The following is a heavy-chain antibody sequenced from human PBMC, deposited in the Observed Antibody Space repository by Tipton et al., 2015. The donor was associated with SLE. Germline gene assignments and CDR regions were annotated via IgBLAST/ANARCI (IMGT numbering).Heavy chain of an antibody. CDR1: GASTNRGSYL. CDR2: VYYSGST. Sequence: LRLSCTVSGASTNRGSYLWGWIRQPPGKRLEWIGRVYYSGSTYYNPSLESRITISKDTPKKQFSLRLNSVTAADTAVYYCTRVVVIAFSHYYMDVWGKGTTVTVSS. CDR3: TRVVVIAFSHYYMDV. J-gene: IGHJ6*03. D-gene: IGHD2-21*01. V-gene: IGHV4-39*07.